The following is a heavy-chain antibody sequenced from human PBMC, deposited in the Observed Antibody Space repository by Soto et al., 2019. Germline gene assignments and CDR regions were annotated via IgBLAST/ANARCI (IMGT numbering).Heavy chain of an antibody. J-gene: IGHJ4*02. D-gene: IGHD3-22*01. Sequence: TGGSLRLSCAASGFTFSSYAMSWVRQAPGKGLEWVSAISGSGGSTYYADSVKGRFTISRDNSKNTLYLQMNSLRAEDTAVYYCAKDLAHYYDLDYWGQGTLVTVSS. CDR2: ISGSGGST. CDR1: GFTFSSYA. CDR3: AKDLAHYYDLDY. V-gene: IGHV3-23*01.